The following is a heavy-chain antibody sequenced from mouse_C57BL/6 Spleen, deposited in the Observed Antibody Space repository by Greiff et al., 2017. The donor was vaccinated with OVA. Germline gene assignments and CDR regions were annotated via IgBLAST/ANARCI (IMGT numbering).Heavy chain of an antibody. CDR1: GFTFSDYY. J-gene: IGHJ4*01. CDR2: ISNGSGST. V-gene: IGHV5-12*01. Sequence: EVQLVESGGGLVQPGGSLKLSCAASGFTFSDYYMYWVRQTPEKRLEWVAYISNGSGSTYYPHTVKGRFTITRDNANNTLYLQMSRLKSEDTAVYYCARQGGPEYAMDYWGQGTSVTVSS. CDR3: ARQGGPEYAMDY.